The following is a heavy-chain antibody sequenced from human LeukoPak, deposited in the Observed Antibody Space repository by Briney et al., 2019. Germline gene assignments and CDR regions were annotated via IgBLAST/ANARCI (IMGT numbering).Heavy chain of an antibody. CDR1: GFTFSNYG. V-gene: IGHV3-33*01. J-gene: IGHJ4*02. Sequence: GGSLRLSCAASGFTFSNYGMHWVRQAPGKGLERVAVIWYEGSNKYYADSVKGRFTISRDNSKNTLYMQMNSLRVEDTAVYYCAFATRGGDYDDYWGQGTLVTVSS. CDR2: IWYEGSNK. D-gene: IGHD3-10*01. CDR3: AFATRGGDYDDY.